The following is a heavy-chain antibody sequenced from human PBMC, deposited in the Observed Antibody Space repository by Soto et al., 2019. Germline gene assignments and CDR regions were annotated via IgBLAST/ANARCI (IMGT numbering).Heavy chain of an antibody. Sequence: EVQLLESGGGLVQPGGSLRLSCAASGFTFSSYAMAWVRQAPGKGLEWVSGISGSGGSTYHVDSVKGRFTISRDNSKNTLFLQMNSLRAEDTAVYYCAKRPYYYDSSGYWVDYWGQGTLVTVSS. CDR3: AKRPYYYDSSGYWVDY. J-gene: IGHJ4*02. CDR2: ISGSGGST. CDR1: GFTFSSYA. D-gene: IGHD3-22*01. V-gene: IGHV3-23*01.